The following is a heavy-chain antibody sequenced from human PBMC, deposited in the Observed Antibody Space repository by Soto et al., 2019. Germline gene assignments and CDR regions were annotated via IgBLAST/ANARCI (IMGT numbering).Heavy chain of an antibody. J-gene: IGHJ5*02. CDR3: VRDGTKNLRDWFDP. CDR2: IYATGST. CDR1: GASRAGYY. V-gene: IGHV4-4*07. D-gene: IGHD1-1*01. Sequence: SETLSVTCNVSGASRAGYYWSWIRQPPGKGLEWIGRIYATGSTDYNPSLKSRLTMSVDMSKKQFSLTLRSVTAADTAMYYCVRDGTKNLRDWFDPWGQGILVTVSS.